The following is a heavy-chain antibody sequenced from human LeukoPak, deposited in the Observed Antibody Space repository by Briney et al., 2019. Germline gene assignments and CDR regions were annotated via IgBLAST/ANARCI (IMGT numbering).Heavy chain of an antibody. D-gene: IGHD6-19*01. CDR3: ASRRQWLDY. CDR2: ISNRDTT. V-gene: IGHV3-23*01. Sequence: GGSLRLSCAASGFTFSTYAMTWVRQPPGKGLEWVSSISNRDTTYYADSVKSRFTISRDNSKNTLYLQMTSLRADDTAVYYCASRRQWLDYWGQGTLVTVSS. CDR1: GFTFSTYA. J-gene: IGHJ4*02.